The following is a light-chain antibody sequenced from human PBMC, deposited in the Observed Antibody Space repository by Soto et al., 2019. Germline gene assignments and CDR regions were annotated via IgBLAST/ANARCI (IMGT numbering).Light chain of an antibody. CDR3: QQYGSSPQT. CDR2: GAS. J-gene: IGKJ1*01. V-gene: IGKV3-20*01. Sequence: EVVLTQFPGTLPVSLGERATLSCRASQSVRNDYLAWYQQKRGQAPRLLIHGASTRATGIPDRFSGSGSGSDFILTISRVEPEDFAVYYCQQYGSSPQTFGQGTKVEIK. CDR1: QSVRNDY.